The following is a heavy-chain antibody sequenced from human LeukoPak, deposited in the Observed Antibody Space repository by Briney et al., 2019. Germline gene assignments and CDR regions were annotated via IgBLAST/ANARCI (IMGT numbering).Heavy chain of an antibody. CDR1: GFTFNSYA. D-gene: IGHD1-7*01. CDR2: IKQDGSDK. Sequence: GGSLRLSCEASGFTFNSYAMSWVRQAPGKGLEWVANIKQDGSDKYYLDSVKGRFTISRDSAKNSLYLQMNSLRAEDTAVYYCARERTSLFDYWGQGTLVTVSS. CDR3: ARERTSLFDY. V-gene: IGHV3-7*01. J-gene: IGHJ4*02.